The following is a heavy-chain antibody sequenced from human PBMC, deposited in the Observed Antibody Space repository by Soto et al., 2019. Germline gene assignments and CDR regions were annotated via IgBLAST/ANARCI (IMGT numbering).Heavy chain of an antibody. J-gene: IGHJ6*04. CDR2: IYYSGST. D-gene: IGHD3-3*01. Sequence: SETLSLTCTVSGGSISSSSYYWGWIRQPPGKGLEWIGSIYYSGSTYYNPSLKSRVTISVDTSKNQFSLKLSSVTAADTAVYYCARYRINDFWSGYPTHMDVWGKGTTVTVSS. CDR3: ARYRINDFWSGYPTHMDV. CDR1: GGSISSSSYY. V-gene: IGHV4-39*01.